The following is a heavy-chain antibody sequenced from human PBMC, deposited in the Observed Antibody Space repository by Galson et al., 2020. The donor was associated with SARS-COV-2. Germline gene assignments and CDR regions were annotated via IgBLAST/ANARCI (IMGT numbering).Heavy chain of an antibody. V-gene: IGHV4-38-2*01. CDR3: AGQGVNMIVVGTVPGWCFDL. CDR1: GYSVSTTNY. J-gene: IGHJ2*01. Sequence: SETLSLTCAVSGYSVSTTNYWGWVRLAPGKGLEWIGSIYPNGRTYYNPSLESRVTISVDTSRNQFSLTLASVTAADTAFYYCAGQGVNMIVVGTVPGWCFDLWGRGTLVTVSS. D-gene: IGHD2-21*01. CDR2: IYPNGRT.